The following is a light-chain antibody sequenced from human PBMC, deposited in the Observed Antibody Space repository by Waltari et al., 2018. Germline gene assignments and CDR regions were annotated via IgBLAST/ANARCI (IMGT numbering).Light chain of an antibody. CDR3: CSYAGP. J-gene: IGLJ2*01. V-gene: IGLV2-11*01. CDR1: SSDVGGYNY. Sequence: QSALTQPRSVSGSPGQSVAISCTGTSSDVGGYNYVSWYQQHPGKAPKLVIYDVTKRPSGGPVRFSGSKSGNTASLTISGLQADDEADYYCCSYAGPFGGGTKLTVL. CDR2: DVT.